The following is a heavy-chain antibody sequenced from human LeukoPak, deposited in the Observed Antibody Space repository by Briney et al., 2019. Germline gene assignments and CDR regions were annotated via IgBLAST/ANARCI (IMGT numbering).Heavy chain of an antibody. CDR2: IYYSGST. J-gene: IGHJ3*02. D-gene: IGHD4-23*01. V-gene: IGHV4-59*02. Sequence: PSETLSLTCSVSGDSVTSTYWSWIRQPPGKGLEWIGYIYYSGSTNYNPSLKSRVTISVDTSKNQFSLKLSSVTAADTAVYYCAREGTTVVTPSHAFDIWGQGTMVTVSS. CDR3: AREGTTVVTPSHAFDI. CDR1: GDSVTSTY.